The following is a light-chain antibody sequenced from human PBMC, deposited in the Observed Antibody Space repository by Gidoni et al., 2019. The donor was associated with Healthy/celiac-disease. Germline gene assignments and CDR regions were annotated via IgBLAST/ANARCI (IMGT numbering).Light chain of an antibody. Sequence: DIVFTQSPGTLSLSPGERATLPCSASQSVSSSYLAWYQQKPGQAPRLLIYGASSRATGIPDRFSGSGSGTDFTLTISRLEPEDFAVYYCQQYGSFFTFGPGTKVDIK. CDR2: GAS. J-gene: IGKJ3*01. CDR3: QQYGSFFT. V-gene: IGKV3-20*01. CDR1: QSVSSSY.